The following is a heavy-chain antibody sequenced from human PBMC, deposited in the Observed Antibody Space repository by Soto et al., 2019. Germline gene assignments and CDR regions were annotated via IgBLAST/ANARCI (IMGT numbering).Heavy chain of an antibody. Sequence: KSSETLSLTCAVYGGSFSGYYWSWIRQPPGKGLEWIGEINHSGSTNYNPSLKSRVTISVDTSKNQFSLKLSSVTAADTAVYYCARRRGVRYYYGSGSTYYYYYGMDVWGQGTTVTVSS. V-gene: IGHV4-34*01. CDR3: ARRRGVRYYYGSGSTYYYYYGMDV. D-gene: IGHD3-10*01. CDR1: GGSFSGYY. J-gene: IGHJ6*02. CDR2: INHSGST.